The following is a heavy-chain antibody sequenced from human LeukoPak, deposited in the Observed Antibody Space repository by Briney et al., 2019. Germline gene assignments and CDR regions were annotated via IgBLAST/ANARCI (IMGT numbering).Heavy chain of an antibody. D-gene: IGHD3-22*01. CDR3: ARDHRYYYDSSGNDAFDI. CDR2: IYYSGST. J-gene: IGHJ3*02. V-gene: IGHV4-61*01. CDR1: GDSVSSSSYY. Sequence: SETLSLTCIVSGDSVSSSSYYWGWIRQPPGKGLEWIGYIYYSGSTNYNPSLKSRVTISVDTSKNQFSLKLSSVTAADTAVYYCARDHRYYYDSSGNDAFDIWGQGTMVTVSS.